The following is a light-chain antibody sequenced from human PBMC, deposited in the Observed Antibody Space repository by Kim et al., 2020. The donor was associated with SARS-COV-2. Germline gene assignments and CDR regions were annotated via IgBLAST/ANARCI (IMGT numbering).Light chain of an antibody. CDR3: QTWGTGFWV. V-gene: IGLV4-69*01. Sequence: LVLTQSPSASASLGASVKLTCTLSSGHSTYAIAWHQQQPEKGPRYLMTLNSDGSHIKGDGIPDRFSGSSSGAERYLTISSLQSEDEADYYCQTWGTGFWVFGGGTKLTVL. J-gene: IGLJ3*02. CDR2: LNSDGSH. CDR1: SGHSTYA.